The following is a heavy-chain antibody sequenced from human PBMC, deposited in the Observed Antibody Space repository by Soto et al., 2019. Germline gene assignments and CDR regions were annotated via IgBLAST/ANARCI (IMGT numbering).Heavy chain of an antibody. D-gene: IGHD6-19*01. Sequence: GASVKVYCKTAGYTFTNYYMHWVRQMPGKGLEWMGITHGGDANTRYSPSFEGQVTISTDKSITTAYLQWSSLKASDTAMYYCARRGTYSSGWDYWGQGTLVTVSS. CDR2: THGGDANT. CDR1: GYTFTNYY. J-gene: IGHJ4*02. V-gene: IGHV5-51*01. CDR3: ARRGTYSSGWDY.